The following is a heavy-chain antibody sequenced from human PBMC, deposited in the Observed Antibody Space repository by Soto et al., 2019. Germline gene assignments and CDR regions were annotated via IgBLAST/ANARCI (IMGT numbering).Heavy chain of an antibody. Sequence: QVQLQESGPGLVKPSGTLTLTCAVSGAPISSYNWWSWIRQPPEKGLEWIGEIHHSGSTNKNPSLQSRVTIIVDKSQNQISLKLDSVTAADTAVYYCATKGFLLRGRPFDFWGLGTPVTVSS. J-gene: IGHJ4*02. V-gene: IGHV4-4*02. D-gene: IGHD3-22*01. CDR2: IHHSGST. CDR3: ATKGFLLRGRPFDF. CDR1: GAPISSYNW.